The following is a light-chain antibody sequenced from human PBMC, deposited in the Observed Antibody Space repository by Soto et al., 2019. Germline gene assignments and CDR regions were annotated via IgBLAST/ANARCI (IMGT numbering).Light chain of an antibody. CDR3: QSYDSSMSGYVV. CDR1: SSNIGAGYD. J-gene: IGLJ2*01. V-gene: IGLV1-40*01. CDR2: GNS. Sequence: QSVLTQPPSVSGAPGQRVTISCTVSSSNIGAGYDVHWYQQLPGTAPKLLIYGNSNRPSGVPDRFSGSKSGTSASLAITGLQAEEEADYYCQSYDSSMSGYVVFGGGTKLTVL.